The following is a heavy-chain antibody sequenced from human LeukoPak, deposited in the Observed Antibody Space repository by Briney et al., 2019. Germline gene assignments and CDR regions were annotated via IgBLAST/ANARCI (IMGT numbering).Heavy chain of an antibody. Sequence: GGSLRLSCAASGFTFSSYAMHWVRQAPGKGLEWVAVISYDGSSKYYADSVKGRFTISRDNSKNTLYLQMNSLRAEDTAVYYCARSLPYYDFWSGYLPYWGQGTLVTVSS. CDR2: ISYDGSSK. J-gene: IGHJ4*02. CDR1: GFTFSSYA. V-gene: IGHV3-30-3*01. CDR3: ARSLPYYDFWSGYLPY. D-gene: IGHD3-3*01.